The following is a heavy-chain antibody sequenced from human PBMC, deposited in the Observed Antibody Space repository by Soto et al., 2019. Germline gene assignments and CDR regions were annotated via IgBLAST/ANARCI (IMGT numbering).Heavy chain of an antibody. D-gene: IGHD3-16*02. CDR3: TRLIPTMITFGGVIVD. CDR1: GFTVSGSA. CDR2: IRSKANSYAT. Sequence: EVQLVESGGGLVQPGGSLKLSCAASGFTVSGSAMHWVRQASGKGLEWVGRIRSKANSYATAYAASVKGRFTISRDDSKNTAYLQMNSLKTEDTAVYYCTRLIPTMITFGGVIVDWGQGTLVTVSS. J-gene: IGHJ4*02. V-gene: IGHV3-73*01.